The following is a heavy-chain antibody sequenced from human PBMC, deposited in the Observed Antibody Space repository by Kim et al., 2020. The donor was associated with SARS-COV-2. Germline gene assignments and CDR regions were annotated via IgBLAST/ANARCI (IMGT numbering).Heavy chain of an antibody. V-gene: IGHV3-30*18. CDR1: GFTFSSYG. Sequence: GGSLRLSCAASGFTFSSYGMHWVRQAPGKGLEWLAVISYDGSNKYYADSVKGRFTISRDNSKNTLYLQMNSLRAEDTAVYYCAKDSEWELHFYYYGMDV. CDR2: ISYDGSNK. J-gene: IGHJ6*01. D-gene: IGHD1-26*01. CDR3: AKDSEWELHFYYYGMDV.